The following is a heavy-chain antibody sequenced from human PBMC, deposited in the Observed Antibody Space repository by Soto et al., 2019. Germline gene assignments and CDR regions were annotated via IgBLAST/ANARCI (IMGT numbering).Heavy chain of an antibody. Sequence: ASVKVSCKASGYTFITYGVSWVRQAPGQGLDWLGWISTYNSNTRYAERLQGRVTMTEDTSTDTAYMELSSLRSEDTAVYYCATDGRLNYQRQFDYWGQGTLVTVSS. V-gene: IGHV1-18*01. D-gene: IGHD2-2*01. CDR2: ISTYNSNT. J-gene: IGHJ4*02. CDR3: ATDGRLNYQRQFDY. CDR1: GYTFITYG.